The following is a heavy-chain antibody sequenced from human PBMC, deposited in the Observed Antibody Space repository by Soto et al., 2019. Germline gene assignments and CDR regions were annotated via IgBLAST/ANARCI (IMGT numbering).Heavy chain of an antibody. Sequence: ASVKVSCKASGYQFTSYAMHWVRQAPGQRLEWMGWINAGNGNTKYSQKFQGRVTITRDTSASTAYMELSSLRAADTAVYYCAKYARGYYYDMDVWGQRTTVTVSS. CDR3: AKYARGYYYDMDV. V-gene: IGHV1-3*01. D-gene: IGHD2-2*01. CDR2: INAGNGNT. CDR1: GYQFTSYA. J-gene: IGHJ6*02.